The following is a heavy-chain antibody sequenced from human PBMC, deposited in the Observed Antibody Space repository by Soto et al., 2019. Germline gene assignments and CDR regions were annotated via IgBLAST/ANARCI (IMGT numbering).Heavy chain of an antibody. D-gene: IGHD3-16*01. CDR1: GFSFSKYG. Sequence: QVQLVESGGGVVQPGRSLRLSCAASGFSFSKYGMHWVRQAPGKGLEWVAEMSDDGSKKYYGDSVKGRFTISRDNSKNTRDLLMDSLRPEDTAMYYCAKELRETGGYYFDCWGQGTLVTVSS. J-gene: IGHJ4*02. CDR2: MSDDGSKK. CDR3: AKELRETGGYYFDC. V-gene: IGHV3-30*18.